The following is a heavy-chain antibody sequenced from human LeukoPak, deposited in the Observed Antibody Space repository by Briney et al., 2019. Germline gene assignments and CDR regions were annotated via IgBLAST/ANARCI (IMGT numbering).Heavy chain of an antibody. CDR2: ISYDGSNK. CDR3: ARPIGYSSGWYPDY. V-gene: IGHV3-30*03. CDR1: GFTFSSYG. D-gene: IGHD6-19*01. J-gene: IGHJ4*02. Sequence: GGSLRLSCAASGFTFSSYGMHWVRQAPGKGLEWVAVISYDGSNKYYADSVKGRFTISRDNSKNTLYLQMNSLRAEDTAVYYCARPIGYSSGWYPDYWGQGTLVTVSS.